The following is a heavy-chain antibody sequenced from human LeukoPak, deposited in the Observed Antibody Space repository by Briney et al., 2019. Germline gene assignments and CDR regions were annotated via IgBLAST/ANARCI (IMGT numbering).Heavy chain of an antibody. J-gene: IGHJ3*02. V-gene: IGHV6-1*01. CDR3: ARGDLAGGVSAFDI. CDR2: TYYRSKWYN. CDR1: GDSVSSNSAA. D-gene: IGHD2-8*01. Sequence: SQTLSLTCAISGDSVSSNSAAWNWIRQSPSRGLEWLGRTYYRSKWYNDYAVSVKSRITINPDTSKIQFSLQLNSVTPEDTAVYYCARGDLAGGVSAFDIWGQGTMVTVSS.